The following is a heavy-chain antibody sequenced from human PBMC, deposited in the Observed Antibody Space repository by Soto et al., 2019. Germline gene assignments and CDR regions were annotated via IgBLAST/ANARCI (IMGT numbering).Heavy chain of an antibody. CDR3: ARSFGWYAIDH. D-gene: IGHD6-19*01. Sequence: QMQLQESGPGLVTPSETLSLTCAVSGADIIAEQRWTWVRQPPGKGLEWIGAIHHSGTTNHNPSPRGRVTMSVDKSKSQFSLNLNSLTAADTAVYYCARSFGWYAIDHWGQGTLVIFS. CDR1: GADIIAEQR. V-gene: IGHV4-4*02. J-gene: IGHJ4*02. CDR2: IHHSGTT.